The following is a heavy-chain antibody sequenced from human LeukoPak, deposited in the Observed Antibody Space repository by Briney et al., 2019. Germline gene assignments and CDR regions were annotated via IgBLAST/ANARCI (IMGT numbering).Heavy chain of an antibody. CDR3: AKDEQWLAEGYYFDY. CDR1: GFTFSSYW. J-gene: IGHJ4*02. CDR2: IRYDGSNK. D-gene: IGHD6-19*01. V-gene: IGHV3-30*02. Sequence: GGSLRLSCAASGFTFSSYWMHWVRQAPGKGLEWVAFIRYDGSNKYYADSVKGRFTISRDNSKNTLYLQMNSLRAEDTAVYYCAKDEQWLAEGYYFDYWGQGTLVTVSS.